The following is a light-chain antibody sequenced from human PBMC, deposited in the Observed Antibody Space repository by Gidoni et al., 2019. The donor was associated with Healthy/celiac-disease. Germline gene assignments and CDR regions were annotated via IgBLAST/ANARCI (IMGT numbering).Light chain of an antibody. CDR3: QQYDNLPVT. J-gene: IGKJ4*01. V-gene: IGKV1-33*01. CDR2: DAS. Sequence: DIQMTQSPSSLSASVGDRVTITCQASQDIINYLNWYQQKPGKSPKLLVYDASNLETGVPSRFSGSGSGTDFTFTISRLQPEDIATYYCQQYDNLPVTFGGXTKVEIK. CDR1: QDIINY.